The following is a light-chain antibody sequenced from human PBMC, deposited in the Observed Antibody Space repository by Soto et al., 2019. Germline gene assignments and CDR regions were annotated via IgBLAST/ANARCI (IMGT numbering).Light chain of an antibody. CDR1: QSVGSY. Sequence: EIVLTQSPATLSLSPGQRAALSCRASQSVGSYLAWYQQKPGQAPRLLIYDASHRATGIPARFSGSGSRTDFTLTISSLEPEDFAVYFCQQRGRWLTFGGGTKVEIK. V-gene: IGKV3-11*01. CDR2: DAS. J-gene: IGKJ4*01. CDR3: QQRGRWLT.